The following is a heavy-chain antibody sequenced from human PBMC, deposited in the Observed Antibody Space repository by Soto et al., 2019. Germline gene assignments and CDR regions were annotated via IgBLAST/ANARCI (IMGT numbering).Heavy chain of an antibody. CDR2: ISYDGSNK. CDR1: GFTFSTYG. Sequence: QVQLVESGGGVVQPGRSLRLSCAASGFTFSTYGMHWVRQAPGKGLEWVAVISYDGSNKYYADSVKGRFTISRDNSKTTLYLQMNSLRTEDTAVYYCAKETYSGPLDYWGQGTLVPVSS. V-gene: IGHV3-30*18. D-gene: IGHD2-15*01. CDR3: AKETYSGPLDY. J-gene: IGHJ4*02.